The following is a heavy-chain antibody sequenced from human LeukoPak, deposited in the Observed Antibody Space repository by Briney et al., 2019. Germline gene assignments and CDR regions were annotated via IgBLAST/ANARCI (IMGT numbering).Heavy chain of an antibody. CDR1: GFTFSNYA. D-gene: IGHD2-21*02. J-gene: IGHJ3*02. V-gene: IGHV3-23*01. CDR2: ISGSGGST. CDR3: AKGLLAYCGGDCPNGGAFDI. Sequence: GGSLRLSCAASGFTFSNYAMSWVRQAPGKGLEWVSAISGSGGSTYYADSVKGRFTISRDNSKNTLYLQMNSLRAEDTAVYYCAKGLLAYCGGDCPNGGAFDIWGQGTMVTVSS.